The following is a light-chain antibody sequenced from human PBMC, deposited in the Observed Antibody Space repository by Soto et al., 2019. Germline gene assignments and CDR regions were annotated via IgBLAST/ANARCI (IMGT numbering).Light chain of an antibody. CDR1: QTLNNY. V-gene: IGKV1-39*01. Sequence: DIPMTQSPSSVSASVGDRVTITCRASQTLNNYLTWFQQHPGKAPKVLIYAASTLQSGVPSRFSGSGSGAEFTLTISSLQPEDFATYYCQQSFRPLLTFGGGTKVEIK. CDR2: AAS. J-gene: IGKJ4*01. CDR3: QQSFRPLLT.